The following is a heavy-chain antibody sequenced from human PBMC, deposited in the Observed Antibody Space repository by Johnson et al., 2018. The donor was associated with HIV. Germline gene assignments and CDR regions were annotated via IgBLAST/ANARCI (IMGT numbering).Heavy chain of an antibody. CDR1: GFTFSSYA. CDR2: ISYDGSNK. Sequence: VQLVESGGGVVQPGRSLRLSCAASGFTFSSYAMHWVRQAPGKGLEWVAVISYDGSNKYYADSMKGRFIISRDNSKNMLYLEMKSLTTEDTAVYYCARGHTWPKSGFDFWGQGTMVTVSS. D-gene: IGHD3-3*01. V-gene: IGHV3-30-3*01. CDR3: ARGHTWPKSGFDF. J-gene: IGHJ3*01.